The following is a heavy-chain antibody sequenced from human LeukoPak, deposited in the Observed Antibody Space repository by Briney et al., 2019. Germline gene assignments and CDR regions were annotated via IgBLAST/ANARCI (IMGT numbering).Heavy chain of an antibody. V-gene: IGHV1-69*06. CDR3: ASAFGWLLQDYYYYGMDV. CDR1: GGTFSSYA. J-gene: IGHJ6*04. Sequence: SVKVSCKASGGTFSSYAISWVRQAPGQGLEWMGGIIPIFGTANYAQKFQGRVTITADKSTSTAYMELSSLRSEDTAVYYCASAFGWLLQDYYYYGMDVWGKGTTVTVSS. D-gene: IGHD3-22*01. CDR2: IIPIFGTA.